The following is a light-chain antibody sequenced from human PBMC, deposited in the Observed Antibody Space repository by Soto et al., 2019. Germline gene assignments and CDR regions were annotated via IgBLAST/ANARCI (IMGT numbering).Light chain of an antibody. Sequence: QSALTQPASVSGSPGQSITISCTGTSSDIGHYDYVSWYQQHPGKAPKLMIYHVTYRPSGFSNRYSGSKSGNSASLTISGLQADDDADYYCCSLTTSHTYVFGSGTKLTVL. CDR3: CSLTTSHTYV. CDR2: HVT. J-gene: IGLJ1*01. V-gene: IGLV2-14*03. CDR1: SSDIGHYDY.